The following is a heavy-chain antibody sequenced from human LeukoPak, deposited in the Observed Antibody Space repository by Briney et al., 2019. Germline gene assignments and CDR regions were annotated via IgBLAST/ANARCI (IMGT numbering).Heavy chain of an antibody. J-gene: IGHJ4*02. D-gene: IGHD6-19*01. Sequence: GASVKVSCKASGYTFTSYYMHWVRQAPGQGLEWMGRINPNSGGTNYAQKFQGRVTMTRDTSISTAYMELSRLRSDDTAVYYCAREIILAVAGPDLGYWGQGTLVTVSS. CDR2: INPNSGGT. CDR3: AREIILAVAGPDLGY. V-gene: IGHV1-2*06. CDR1: GYTFTSYY.